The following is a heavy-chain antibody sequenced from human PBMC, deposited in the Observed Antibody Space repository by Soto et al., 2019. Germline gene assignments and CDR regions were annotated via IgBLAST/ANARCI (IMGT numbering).Heavy chain of an antibody. CDR1: GGSSNSTSPC. V-gene: IGHV4-39*01. CDR3: AGLKYYHSSDYLVH. Sequence: SENVSLTSTVSGGSSNSTSPCWARFRRPPGKGLECIGSINYSGSTYYNPSLKSRVTISVDTSKNQFSLKLSSVTAADTAVYYCAGLKYYHSSDYLVHRGQGPLVTVS. D-gene: IGHD3-22*01. CDR2: INYSGST. J-gene: IGHJ4*02.